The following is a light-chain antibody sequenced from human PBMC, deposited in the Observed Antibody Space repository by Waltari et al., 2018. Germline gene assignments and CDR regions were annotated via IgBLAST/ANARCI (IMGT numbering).Light chain of an antibody. CDR1: QAISNS. J-gene: IGKJ4*02. CDR2: RAS. CDR3: QQYAATPLT. Sequence: DIQMTQSPSSLSASVGDRVTITCRASQAISNSLAWYQQKPGKAPKVLLYRASTLESGXXSXFSGSGTGTDXTLTISSLQPEXXXTYYCQQYAATPLTFGGGTKVEIK. V-gene: IGKV1-NL1*01.